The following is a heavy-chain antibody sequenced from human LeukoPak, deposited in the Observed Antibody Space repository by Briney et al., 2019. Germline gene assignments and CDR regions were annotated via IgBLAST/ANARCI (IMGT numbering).Heavy chain of an antibody. CDR3: ARDRDGYDSSGYYY. Sequence: SQTLSLTCTVSGGSISSGDYYWSWIRQPPGKGLEWIGYFYSTGSTYYNPSLKSRVTISVDMSRNQFSLKLSSVIAADTAVYYCARDRDGYDSSGYYYWGQGTLVTVSS. V-gene: IGHV4-30-4*01. D-gene: IGHD3-22*01. J-gene: IGHJ4*02. CDR2: FYSTGST. CDR1: GGSISSGDYY.